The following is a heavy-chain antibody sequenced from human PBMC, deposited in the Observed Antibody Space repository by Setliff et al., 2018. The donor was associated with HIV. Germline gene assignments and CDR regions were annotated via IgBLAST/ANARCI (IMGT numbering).Heavy chain of an antibody. Sequence: SETLSLTCTVSGGSISRDSFYWGWFRQPPGEGLEWIGSIYYSGTTYYAPSLETRLTISVDTSTNQFSLRLTSVTAADTAMYFCAGDSGYPSDWFDPWGQGILVTVSS. V-gene: IGHV4-39*02. CDR2: IYYSGTT. D-gene: IGHD3-22*01. CDR3: AGDSGYPSDWFDP. CDR1: GGSISRDSFY. J-gene: IGHJ5*02.